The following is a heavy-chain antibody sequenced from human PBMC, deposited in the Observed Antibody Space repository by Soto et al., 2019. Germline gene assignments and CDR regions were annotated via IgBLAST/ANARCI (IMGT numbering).Heavy chain of an antibody. CDR3: ARDKITGLFDY. CDR1: GGSIRSSSY. D-gene: IGHD2-8*02. Sequence: PSETLSLTCTVSGGSIRSSSYWGWIRQPPGKGLEWIGSIYSIGSSYYNPSLKSRVTISVDTSKNQFSLKLTSVTAADTAVYYCARDKITGLFDYWGQGTLVTVSS. V-gene: IGHV4-39*07. J-gene: IGHJ4*02. CDR2: IYSIGSS.